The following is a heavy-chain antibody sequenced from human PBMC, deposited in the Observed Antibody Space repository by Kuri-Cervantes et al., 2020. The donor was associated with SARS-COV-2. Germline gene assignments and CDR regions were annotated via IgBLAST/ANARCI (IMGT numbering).Heavy chain of an antibody. J-gene: IGHJ5*02. V-gene: IGHV4-39*01. D-gene: IGHD3-10*01. CDR1: GGSISSSSYY. Sequence: SETLSLTCTVSGGSISSSSYYWGWIRQPPGKGLEWIGSIYYSGSTYYNPSLKSRVTISVDTSKNQFSLKLSSVTAADTAVYYCVRHSAFGELLYWFDPWGQGTLVTVSS. CDR3: VRHSAFGELLYWFDP. CDR2: IYYSGST.